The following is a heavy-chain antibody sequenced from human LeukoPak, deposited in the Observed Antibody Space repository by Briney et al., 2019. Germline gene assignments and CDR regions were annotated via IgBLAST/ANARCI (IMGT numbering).Heavy chain of an antibody. CDR1: GVSISSSSYY. CDR2: IYYSGST. J-gene: IGHJ1*01. Sequence: PSETLSLTCTVSGVSISSSSYYWVWIRQPPGKGLEWIGSIYYSGSTYYNPSLNRRVTISVNTSKNQFSLKLSSVTEEDAAVYYCARHPESHTIFGVVPEYFQDWGQGTMVTVSS. V-gene: IGHV4-39*01. CDR3: ARHPESHTIFGVVPEYFQD. D-gene: IGHD3-3*01.